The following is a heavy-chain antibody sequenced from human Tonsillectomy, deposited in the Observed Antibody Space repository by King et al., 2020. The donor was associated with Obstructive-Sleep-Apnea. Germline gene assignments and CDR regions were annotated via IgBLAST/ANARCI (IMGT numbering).Heavy chain of an antibody. CDR3: ATSDSSGYSYYFDY. D-gene: IGHD3-22*01. CDR1: GFTFSSYG. J-gene: IGHJ4*02. CDR2: IRHDGSNK. V-gene: IGHV3-30*02. Sequence: QLVQSGGGVVQPGGSLRLSCAASGFTFSSYGMHWVRQAPGRGLEWVAFIRHDGSNKFYADSVKGRVTISRDNSKNTLYLQMNSLRAEDTAVYYCATSDSSGYSYYFDYWGQGTLVTVSS.